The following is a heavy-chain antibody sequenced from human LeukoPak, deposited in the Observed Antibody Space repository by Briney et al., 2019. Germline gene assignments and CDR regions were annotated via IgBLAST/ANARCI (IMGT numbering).Heavy chain of an antibody. CDR1: GDSISSSAYY. J-gene: IGHJ4*02. V-gene: IGHV4-39*07. Sequence: SETLSLTCTVSGDSISSSAYYWGWVRQPPGKGLEWIGSNFYSGRTYYSPSLKSRVTISVDTSKNQFSLNLTSVTAADTAVYYCARRGYCSSTSCYHFDYWGQGTLVTVSS. D-gene: IGHD2-2*01. CDR2: NFYSGRT. CDR3: ARRGYCSSTSCYHFDY.